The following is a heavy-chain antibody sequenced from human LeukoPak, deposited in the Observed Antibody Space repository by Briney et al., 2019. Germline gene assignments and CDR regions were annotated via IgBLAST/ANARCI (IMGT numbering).Heavy chain of an antibody. CDR1: GYTFTSYA. D-gene: IGHD6-13*01. Sequence: ASVKVSCTASGYTFTSYAMHWVRQAPGQRLEWMGWINAGNGNTKYSQKFQGRVTITRDTSASTAYMELSSLRSEDTAVYYCARSRYSSSWYPIFDYWGQGTLVTVSS. CDR3: ARSRYSSSWYPIFDY. J-gene: IGHJ4*02. V-gene: IGHV1-3*01. CDR2: INAGNGNT.